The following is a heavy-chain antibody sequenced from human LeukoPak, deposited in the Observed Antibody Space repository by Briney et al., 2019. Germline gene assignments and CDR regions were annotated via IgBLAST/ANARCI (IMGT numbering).Heavy chain of an antibody. Sequence: GGSLRLSCAASGFTFSSYAMSWVRQAPGKGLERVSAISGSGGSTYYADSVKGRFTISRDNSKNTLYLQMNGLRAEDTAVYYCAKGDRNYDFWSGYPDYWGQGTLVTVSS. CDR3: AKGDRNYDFWSGYPDY. J-gene: IGHJ4*02. V-gene: IGHV3-23*01. CDR2: ISGSGGST. D-gene: IGHD3-3*01. CDR1: GFTFSSYA.